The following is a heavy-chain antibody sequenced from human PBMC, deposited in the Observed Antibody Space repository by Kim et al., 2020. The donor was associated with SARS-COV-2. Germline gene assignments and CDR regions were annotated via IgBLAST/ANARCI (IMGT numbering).Heavy chain of an antibody. CDR2: INSDGSTT. CDR1: GFTFNSHR. Sequence: GGSLRLSCAASGFTFNSHRMHWVRQAPGKGLVWVSRINSDGSTTSYADSVKGRFTISRDNAKNTLYLQMNSLRAEDTAVYYCARRQFTSGWYYFDSWGQGTLVTVSS. D-gene: IGHD6-19*01. V-gene: IGHV3-74*01. CDR3: ARRQFTSGWYYFDS. J-gene: IGHJ4*02.